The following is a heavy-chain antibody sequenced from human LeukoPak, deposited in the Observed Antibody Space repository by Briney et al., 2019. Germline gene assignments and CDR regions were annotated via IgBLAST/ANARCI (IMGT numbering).Heavy chain of an antibody. V-gene: IGHV3-53*01. Sequence: HPGGSLRLSCAASGFTVSSNCMSWVRQAPGKGLEWVSIIYDSGTTHYVDSVKGRFTISRDNLKNTLYLQMNSLRAEDTAVYYCASHWGGYWGQGTLVTVSS. CDR1: GFTVSSNC. J-gene: IGHJ4*02. CDR2: IYDSGTT. D-gene: IGHD3-16*01. CDR3: ASHWGGY.